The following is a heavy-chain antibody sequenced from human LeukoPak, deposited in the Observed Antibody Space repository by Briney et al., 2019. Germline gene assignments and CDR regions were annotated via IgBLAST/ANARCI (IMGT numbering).Heavy chain of an antibody. CDR2: ISSDGGRT. D-gene: IGHD1-26*01. Sequence: GGSLRLSCSASGLTFSSFPMFWVRQAPGKGLEYVSGISSDGGRTNYADSVKARFTISRDNSKVTLYLQMTSLRPEDTAIYYCVKDPSGNYFYFDYWGQGTLVTVSS. V-gene: IGHV3-64D*09. CDR3: VKDPSGNYFYFDY. J-gene: IGHJ4*02. CDR1: GLTFSSFP.